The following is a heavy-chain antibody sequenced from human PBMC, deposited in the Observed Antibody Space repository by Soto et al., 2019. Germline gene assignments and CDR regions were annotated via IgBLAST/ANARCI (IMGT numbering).Heavy chain of an antibody. Sequence: SETLSLTCTVSGGSISSYYWSWIRQPPGKGLEWIGYIYYSGSTNYNPSLKSRVTISVDTSKNQFSLKLSSVTAADTAVYYCARQLGYSRHMDVWGKGTTVTV. J-gene: IGHJ6*03. D-gene: IGHD6-13*01. CDR3: ARQLGYSRHMDV. V-gene: IGHV4-59*08. CDR2: IYYSGST. CDR1: GGSISSYY.